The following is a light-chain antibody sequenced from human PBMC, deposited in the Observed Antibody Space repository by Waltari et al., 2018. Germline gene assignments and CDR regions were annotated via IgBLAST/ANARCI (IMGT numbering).Light chain of an antibody. Sequence: QTVVTQEPSFSVSPGGTVTLTCGLGSGSVPPTYYPSWYQQIPGQAPRSLIYSTNIRSSGVPDRFSGSILGNKAALTITGAQADDESDYYCVLYMGSGIWVFGGGTKLTVL. CDR2: STN. CDR1: SGSVPPTYY. V-gene: IGLV8-61*01. CDR3: VLYMGSGIWV. J-gene: IGLJ3*02.